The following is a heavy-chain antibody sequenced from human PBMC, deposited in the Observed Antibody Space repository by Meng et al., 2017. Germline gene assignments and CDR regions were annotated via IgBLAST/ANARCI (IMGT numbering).Heavy chain of an antibody. D-gene: IGHD5-12*01. CDR3: ARQRGPDF. V-gene: IGHV4-34*10. J-gene: IGHJ4*02. CDR1: GGSFSGYY. Sequence: QVQPQESGPGLAKPSGTLSLTCVVYGGSFSGYYWNWIRQPPGKGLEWIGEINEFGSTNYNPSLKSRVTILVDTSKNQFSLKLRSVTAADTAVYYCARQRGPDFWGQGSLVTVSS. CDR2: INEFGST.